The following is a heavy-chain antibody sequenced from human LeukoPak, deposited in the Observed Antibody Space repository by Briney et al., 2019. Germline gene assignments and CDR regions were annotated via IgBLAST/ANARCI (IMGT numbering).Heavy chain of an antibody. Sequence: GGSLRLSCAASGFTFSSYGMHWVRQAPGKGLEWVAVISYDGSNKYYADSVKGRFTISRDNSKNTLYLQMNSLRAEDTAVYYCARRVRGVIISYGTDVWGKGTTVTVSS. D-gene: IGHD3-10*01. CDR1: GFTFSSYG. J-gene: IGHJ6*04. V-gene: IGHV3-30*03. CDR3: ARRVRGVIISYGTDV. CDR2: ISYDGSNK.